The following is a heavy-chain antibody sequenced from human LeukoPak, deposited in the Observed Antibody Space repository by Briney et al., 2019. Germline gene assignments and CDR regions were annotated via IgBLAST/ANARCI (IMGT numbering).Heavy chain of an antibody. Sequence: EASVKVSCKASGNTFAGYYVHWVRQAPGQGLEWMGWINTHNGATNYAQHFQGRVTMTTDTSTSTAYMELKSLRSDDTAVYYCARGGHRRYYYTSGSAFDPWGQGTLVTVSS. CDR2: INTHNGAT. CDR3: ARGGHRRYYYTSGSAFDP. V-gene: IGHV1-2*02. D-gene: IGHD3-10*01. J-gene: IGHJ5*02. CDR1: GNTFAGYY.